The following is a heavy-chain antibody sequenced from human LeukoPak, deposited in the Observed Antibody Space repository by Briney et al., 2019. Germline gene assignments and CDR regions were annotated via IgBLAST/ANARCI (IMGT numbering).Heavy chain of an antibody. CDR1: GFTLSSHW. D-gene: IGHD1-7*01. V-gene: IGHV3-7*01. J-gene: IGHJ4*02. Sequence: GGSLRLSCAASGFTLSSHWMTWVRQAPGKGLEWVANINQDASAKYYVASVRGRFTISRDNAKNSIYLQMNSLRVDDTAAYYCARWNIRGTAHQLDFWGQGTLVTVSS. CDR2: INQDASAK. CDR3: ARWNIRGTAHQLDF.